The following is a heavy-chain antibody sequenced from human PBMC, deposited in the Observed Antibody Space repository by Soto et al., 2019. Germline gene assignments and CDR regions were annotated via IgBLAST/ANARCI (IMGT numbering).Heavy chain of an antibody. CDR3: ARHRSSEYNSGWYSAYGMDV. D-gene: IGHD6-19*01. J-gene: IGHJ6*02. Sequence: SETLSLTCTVSGGSISSYYWSWIRQPPGKGLEWIGYIYYSGSTNYNPSLKSRVTISVDTSKNQFSLKLSSVTAADTAVYYCARHRSSEYNSGWYSAYGMDVWGQGTTVTVSS. CDR1: GGSISSYY. V-gene: IGHV4-59*08. CDR2: IYYSGST.